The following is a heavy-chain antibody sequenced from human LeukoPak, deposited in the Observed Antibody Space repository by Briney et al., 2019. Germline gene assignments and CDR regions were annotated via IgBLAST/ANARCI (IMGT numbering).Heavy chain of an antibody. D-gene: IGHD1-26*01. J-gene: IGHJ4*02. CDR3: AREVGPIDY. Sequence: GGSLRLSCAASGFTVSSNYMSWVRQAPGKGLEWVSYISSSSSTIYYADSVKGRFTISRDNAKNSLYLQMNSLRVEDTAVYYCAREVGPIDYWGQGTLVTVSS. V-gene: IGHV3-48*01. CDR1: GFTVSSNY. CDR2: ISSSSSTI.